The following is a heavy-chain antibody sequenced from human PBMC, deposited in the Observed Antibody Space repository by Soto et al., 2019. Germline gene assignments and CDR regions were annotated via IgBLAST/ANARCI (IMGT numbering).Heavy chain of an antibody. CDR3: AREGYNWNYKGDY. CDR1: GFTFSSYS. CDR2: ISSSSSYI. D-gene: IGHD1-7*01. J-gene: IGHJ4*02. V-gene: IGHV3-21*01. Sequence: EVQLVESGGGLVKPGGSLRLSCAASGFTFSSYSMNWVRQAPGKGLEWVSSISSSSSYIYYADSVKGRFTISRDNAKNSLYLQMNGLRAEDTAVYYCAREGYNWNYKGDYWGQGTLVTVSS.